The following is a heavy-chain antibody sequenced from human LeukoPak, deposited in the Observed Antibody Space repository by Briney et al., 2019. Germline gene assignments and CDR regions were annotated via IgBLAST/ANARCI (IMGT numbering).Heavy chain of an antibody. D-gene: IGHD3-3*01. CDR2: INPNSGGT. V-gene: IGHV1-2*02. J-gene: IGHJ4*02. CDR3: ARINYYDFWSGQCDY. CDR1: GYTFTGYY. Sequence: GASVKVSCKASGYTFTGYYMHWVRQAPGQGLEWMGWINPNSGGTNYAQKFQGRVTMTRDTSISTAYMELSRLRSDDTAVYYCARINYYDFWSGQCDYWGQGTLVTVSS.